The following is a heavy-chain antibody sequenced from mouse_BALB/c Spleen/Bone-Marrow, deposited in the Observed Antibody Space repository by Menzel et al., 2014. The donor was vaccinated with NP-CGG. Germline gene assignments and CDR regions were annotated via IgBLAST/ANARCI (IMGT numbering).Heavy chain of an antibody. CDR1: GFTFSTYG. D-gene: IGHD1-1*01. J-gene: IGHJ2*01. Sequence: DVMLVESGGDLVKPGGSLKLSCAASGFTFSTYGMSWVRQTPDKRLEWVATISSGGSHSYYSDSVKGRFTISRDNAKNTLYLQMSSLKSVDTAMFYCTRQITTDFDYWGHGTTLTVPS. V-gene: IGHV5-6*02. CDR3: TRQITTDFDY. CDR2: ISSGGSHS.